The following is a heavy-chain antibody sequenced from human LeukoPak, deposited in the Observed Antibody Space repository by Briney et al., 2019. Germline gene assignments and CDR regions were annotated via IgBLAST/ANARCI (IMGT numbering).Heavy chain of an antibody. CDR1: GFTFSSYW. CDR3: ARDDLPGYYGSGSRGDYFDY. J-gene: IGHJ4*02. CDR2: IKQDGSEK. D-gene: IGHD3-10*01. Sequence: PGGSLRLSCAASGFTFSSYWMSWVRQAPGKGLEWVANIKQDGSEKYYVDSVKGRFTISRDNAKNSLYLQMNSLRAEDTAVYYCARDDLPGYYGSGSRGDYFDYWGQGTLVTVSS. V-gene: IGHV3-7*03.